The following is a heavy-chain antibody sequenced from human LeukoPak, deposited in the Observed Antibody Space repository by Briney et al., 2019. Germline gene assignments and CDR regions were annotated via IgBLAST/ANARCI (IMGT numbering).Heavy chain of an antibody. V-gene: IGHV3-23*01. CDR1: GFTFSGFA. D-gene: IGHD3-10*01. CDR2: ISGSGVST. CDR3: AKDRPAYYYGSGSYYIADFFDY. Sequence: PGGSLRLSCAASGFTFSGFAMSWVRQAPGKGLEWVSTISGSGVSTYYADSVKGRFTISRDNSKNTLYLQMNSLRADDTAVYYCAKDRPAYYYGSGSYYIADFFDYWGQGTLVTVSS. J-gene: IGHJ4*02.